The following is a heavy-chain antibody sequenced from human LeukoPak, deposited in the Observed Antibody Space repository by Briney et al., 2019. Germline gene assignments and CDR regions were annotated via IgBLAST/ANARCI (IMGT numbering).Heavy chain of an antibody. CDR2: FGITSTI. CDR1: GFTLSSYD. D-gene: IGHD4-17*01. Sequence: GGSLRLSCAPSGFTLSSYDMYWVRQAPGEGLKWVAYFGITSTIYYAESVKGRFTISRDNAKNSLYLQMNSLRAEDTALYYCAGFGDYPYWGQGTLVTVSS. J-gene: IGHJ4*02. CDR3: AGFGDYPY. V-gene: IGHV3-48*01.